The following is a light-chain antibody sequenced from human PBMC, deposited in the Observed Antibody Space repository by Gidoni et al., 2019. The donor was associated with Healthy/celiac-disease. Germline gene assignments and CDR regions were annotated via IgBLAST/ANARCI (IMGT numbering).Light chain of an antibody. CDR2: AAS. Sequence: IQSTQSLSSLSASVGDSVTITCRSSQGISSYLAWYHQKPGKAPKLLIYAASTQQSGVPSRFSGSGSGTDFTLTISSLQPEDFATYYCQQLNSYPRTFGQGTKVEIK. CDR3: QQLNSYPRT. CDR1: QGISSY. J-gene: IGKJ1*01. V-gene: IGKV1-9*01.